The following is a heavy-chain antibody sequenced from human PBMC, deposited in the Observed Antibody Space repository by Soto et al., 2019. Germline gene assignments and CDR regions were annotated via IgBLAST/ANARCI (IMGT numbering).Heavy chain of an antibody. V-gene: IGHV3-33*01. CDR3: ARDGMGIWPQHYFDI. J-gene: IGHJ3*02. Sequence: GGSLRLSCAASGFTFSSYGMHWVRQAPGKGLEWVAVIWYDGSNKYYADSVKGRFTISRDNSKNTLYLQMNSLRAEDTAVYYCARDGMGIWPQHYFDIWGQGTMVTVSS. D-gene: IGHD7-27*01. CDR2: IWYDGSNK. CDR1: GFTFSSYG.